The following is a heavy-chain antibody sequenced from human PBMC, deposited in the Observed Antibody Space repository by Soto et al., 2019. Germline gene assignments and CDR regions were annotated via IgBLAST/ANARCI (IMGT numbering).Heavy chain of an antibody. CDR3: ARNAGYCSSTSCYPYFDY. V-gene: IGHV4-59*01. CDR2: IYYSGST. J-gene: IGHJ4*02. D-gene: IGHD2-2*01. Sequence: SETLSLTCTVSGGSISSYYWSWIRQPPGKGLEWIGYIYYSGSTNYNPSLKSRVTISVDTSKNQFSLKLSSVTAADTAVYYCARNAGYCSSTSCYPYFDYWGQGTLVTVSS. CDR1: GGSISSYY.